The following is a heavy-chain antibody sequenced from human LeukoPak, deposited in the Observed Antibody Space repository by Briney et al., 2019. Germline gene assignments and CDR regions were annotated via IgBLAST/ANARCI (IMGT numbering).Heavy chain of an antibody. Sequence: GGSLRLSCAVSVFTFSDSHMTWIRQAPGKGLEWVSYISNSGSSISYADSVKGRFTTSRDNAKSSLYLQMNSLRAEDTAVYYCGRGHWGLDYWGQGALVTVSS. CDR1: VFTFSDSH. V-gene: IGHV3-11*04. D-gene: IGHD7-27*01. CDR3: GRGHWGLDY. CDR2: ISNSGSSI. J-gene: IGHJ4*02.